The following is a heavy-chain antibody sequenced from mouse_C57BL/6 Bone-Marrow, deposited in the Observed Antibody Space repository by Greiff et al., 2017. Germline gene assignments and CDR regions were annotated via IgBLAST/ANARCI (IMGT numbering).Heavy chain of an antibody. Sequence: EVQLVESGPELVKPGASVKISCKASGYSFTGYYMNWVKQSPEKSLEWIGEINPSTGGTTYNQKFKAKATLTVDKSSSTAYMQLKSLTSEDSAVYYCAREFYWGQGTLVTVSA. J-gene: IGHJ3*01. CDR2: INPSTGGT. V-gene: IGHV1-42*01. CDR3: AREFY. CDR1: GYSFTGYY.